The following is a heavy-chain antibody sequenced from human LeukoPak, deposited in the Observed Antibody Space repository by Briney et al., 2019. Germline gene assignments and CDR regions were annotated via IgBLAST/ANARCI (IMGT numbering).Heavy chain of an antibody. CDR3: ARGRRYYDILTGYFPTDAFDI. D-gene: IGHD3-9*01. CDR1: GGSISSYY. J-gene: IGHJ3*02. V-gene: IGHV4-4*07. Sequence: PSETLSLTCTVSGGSISSYYWSWIRQPAGKGLEWIGRIYTSGSTNYNPSLKSRVTMSVDTSKNQFSLKLSSVTAADTAVYYCARGRRYYDILTGYFPTDAFDIWGQGTMVTVSS. CDR2: IYTSGST.